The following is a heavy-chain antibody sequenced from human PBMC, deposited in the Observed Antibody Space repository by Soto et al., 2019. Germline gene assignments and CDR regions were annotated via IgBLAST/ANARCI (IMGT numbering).Heavy chain of an antibody. J-gene: IGHJ6*04. CDR2: ISYDGRNK. CDR1: GFTFSSYA. Sequence: PGGSLRLSCVASGFTFSSYAMHWVRQAPGKGLEWVAVISYDGRNKYYADSVKGRFTISRDNSKNTLYLEMKSLRVGDTAVYHCVRDTAYCSGGTCYSSHDMDVWGKGTTVTVSS. CDR3: VRDTAYCSGGTCYSSHDMDV. V-gene: IGHV3-30*04. D-gene: IGHD2-15*01.